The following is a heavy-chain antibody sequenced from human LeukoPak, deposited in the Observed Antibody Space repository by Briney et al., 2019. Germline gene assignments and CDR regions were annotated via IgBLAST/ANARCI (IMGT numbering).Heavy chain of an antibody. D-gene: IGHD4-17*01. CDR3: ARANDYGDPLPRYMDV. Sequence: SETLSLTCAVPGGSISSNNWWSWVRQPPGKGLEWIGEIYASGSTNYKPSLKSRVTISVDKSKNQFSLKLSSVTAADTAVYYCARANDYGDPLPRYMDVWGKGTTVTVSS. CDR1: GGSISSNNW. V-gene: IGHV4-4*02. J-gene: IGHJ6*03. CDR2: IYASGST.